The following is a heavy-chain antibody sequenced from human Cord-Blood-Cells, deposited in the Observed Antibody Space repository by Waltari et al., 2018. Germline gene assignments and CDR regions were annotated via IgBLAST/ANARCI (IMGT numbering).Heavy chain of an antibody. CDR3: IAAAGQGSHNWFDP. D-gene: IGHD6-13*01. J-gene: IGHJ5*02. CDR2: MNPNSGNT. Sequence: QVQLVQSGAEVKKPGASVKVSCKASGYTVTSYDINWVRQATGQGLEWMGWMNPNSGNTGYAQKFQGRVTMTRNTSISTAYMELSSLRSEDTAVYYCIAAAGQGSHNWFDPWGQGTLVTVSS. CDR1: GYTVTSYD. V-gene: IGHV1-8*01.